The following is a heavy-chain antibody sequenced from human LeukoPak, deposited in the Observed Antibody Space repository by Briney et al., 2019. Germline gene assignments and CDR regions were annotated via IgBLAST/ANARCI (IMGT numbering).Heavy chain of an antibody. D-gene: IGHD3-10*01. Sequence: GGSLRLSCAASGFTFSSYGMHWVRQAPGKGLEWVAVISYDGSNKYYADSVKGRFTTSRDNSKNTLYLQMNSLRAEDTAVYYCAKVGVSWFDPWGQGTLVTVSS. V-gene: IGHV3-30*18. CDR2: ISYDGSNK. CDR3: AKVGVSWFDP. J-gene: IGHJ5*02. CDR1: GFTFSSYG.